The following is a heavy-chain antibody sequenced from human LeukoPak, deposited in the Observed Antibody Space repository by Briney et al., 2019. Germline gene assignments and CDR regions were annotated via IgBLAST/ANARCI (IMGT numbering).Heavy chain of an antibody. CDR3: AREGDYYDSSGSDAFDI. Sequence: SETLSLTCTVSGGSVSSGSYYWSWIRQPPGKGLEWIVYIYYSGSTNYNPSLKSRVTISVDTSKNQFSLKLSSVTAADTAVYYCAREGDYYDSSGSDAFDIWGQGTMVTVSS. V-gene: IGHV4-61*01. D-gene: IGHD3-22*01. CDR2: IYYSGST. J-gene: IGHJ3*02. CDR1: GGSVSSGSYY.